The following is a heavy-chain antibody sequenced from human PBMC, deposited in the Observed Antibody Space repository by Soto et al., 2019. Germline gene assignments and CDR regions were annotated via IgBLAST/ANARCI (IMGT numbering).Heavy chain of an antibody. CDR3: ARGRNYYYYVDV. J-gene: IGHJ6*03. Sequence: QVQLQQWGAGLLKPSETLSLTCAVYGGSFSGYYWSWIRQPPGKGLEWIGEINHSGSTNYNPSLKSRVTISVDTSKNQFSLKLSSVTAADTAVYYCARGRNYYYYVDVWGKGTTVTVSS. CDR1: GGSFSGYY. V-gene: IGHV4-34*01. CDR2: INHSGST.